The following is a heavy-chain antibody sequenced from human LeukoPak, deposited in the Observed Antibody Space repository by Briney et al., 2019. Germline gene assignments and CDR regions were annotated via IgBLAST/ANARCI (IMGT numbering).Heavy chain of an antibody. Sequence: GRSLRLSCAASGFTFSSYAMHWVRQAPGKGLEWVAVISYDGSNKYYADSVKGRFTLSRDNSKNTLYLQMNSLRAEDTAVYYCAKNGKYYFDYWGQGTLLTVSS. CDR2: ISYDGSNK. J-gene: IGHJ4*02. CDR3: AKNGKYYFDY. CDR1: GFTFSSYA. V-gene: IGHV3-30-3*02.